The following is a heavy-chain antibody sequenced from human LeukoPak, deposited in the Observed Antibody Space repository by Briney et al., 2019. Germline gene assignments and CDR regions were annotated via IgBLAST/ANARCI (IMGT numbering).Heavy chain of an antibody. D-gene: IGHD6-6*01. V-gene: IGHV3-30*19. CDR2: ISYDGSNK. CDR3: ARDLEKYSSSVGHY. J-gene: IGHJ4*02. Sequence: GGSLRLSCAASGFTFSSYGMHWVRQAPGKGLEWVAVISYDGSNKYYADSVKGRFTISRDNSKNTLYLQMNSLRAEDTAVYYCARDLEKYSSSVGHYWGQGALVTVSS. CDR1: GFTFSSYG.